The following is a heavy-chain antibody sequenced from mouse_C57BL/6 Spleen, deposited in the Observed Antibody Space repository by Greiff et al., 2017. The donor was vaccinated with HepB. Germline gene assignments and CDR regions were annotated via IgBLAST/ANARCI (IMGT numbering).Heavy chain of an antibody. J-gene: IGHJ4*01. CDR1: GFSFNTYA. CDR3: VRHGGLLRAMDY. CDR2: IRSKSNNYAT. V-gene: IGHV10-1*01. Sequence: EVKLMESGGGLVQPKGSLKLSCAASGFSFNTYAMNWVRQAPGKGLEWVARIRSKSNNYATYYADSVKDRFTISRDDSESMLYLQMNNLKTEDTAMYYCVRHGGLLRAMDYWGQGTSVTVSS. D-gene: IGHD2-3*01.